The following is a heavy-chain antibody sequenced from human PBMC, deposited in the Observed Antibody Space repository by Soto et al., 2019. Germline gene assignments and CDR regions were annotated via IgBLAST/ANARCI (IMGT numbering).Heavy chain of an antibody. CDR2: ISYDGSNK. D-gene: IGHD6-13*01. Sequence: QVQLVESGGGVVQPGRSLRLSCAASGFTFSSYGMHWVRQAPGKGLEWVAVISYDGSNKYYADSVKGRLTISRDNSKNTLYLQMNSLRAEDTAVYYCAKDAIAAAGASVFGWYFDLWGRGTLVTVSS. CDR3: AKDAIAAAGASVFGWYFDL. CDR1: GFTFSSYG. V-gene: IGHV3-30*18. J-gene: IGHJ2*01.